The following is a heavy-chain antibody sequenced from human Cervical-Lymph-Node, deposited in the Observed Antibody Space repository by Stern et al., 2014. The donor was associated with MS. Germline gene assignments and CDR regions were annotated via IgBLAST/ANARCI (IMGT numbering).Heavy chain of an antibody. Sequence: QVQLVQSGAEEKKPGASVKVSCKASGYTFTNYGISWVRQAPGQGLEWMGWISGYNDDTNYVEKFQGRVTMTTDTSTSTAYMELRSLRSDDTAVYYCARDPHIAVAGTGGGFDPWGQGTLVTVSS. CDR2: ISGYNDDT. V-gene: IGHV1-18*01. J-gene: IGHJ5*02. D-gene: IGHD6-19*01. CDR3: ARDPHIAVAGTGGGFDP. CDR1: GYTFTNYG.